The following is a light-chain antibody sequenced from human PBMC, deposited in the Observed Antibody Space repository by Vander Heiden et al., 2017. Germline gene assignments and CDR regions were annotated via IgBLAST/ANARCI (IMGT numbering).Light chain of an antibody. CDR2: SNV. J-gene: IGLJ2*01. V-gene: IGLV1-44*01. Sequence: QSVLTQPPSASGTPGQRVTISCSGSFSNIGSNAVSWYQQIPGTAPKLVIYSNVQRPSGVPDRFTGSKSGTSAFLAISGLQSEDEADYYCASWDDSLNVVFGGGTKLTVL. CDR3: ASWDDSLNVV. CDR1: FSNIGSNA.